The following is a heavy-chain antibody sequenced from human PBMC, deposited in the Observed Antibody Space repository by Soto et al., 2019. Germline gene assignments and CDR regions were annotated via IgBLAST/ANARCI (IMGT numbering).Heavy chain of an antibody. J-gene: IGHJ6*02. CDR3: ASLGRNYYPVMIV. CDR2: ISPDGSA. V-gene: IGHV4-4*07. CDR1: GAYMRTYF. Sequence: SETLSLTCRVSGAYMRTYFWTWIRQPAGKGLDWMGRISPDGSATYNPSLQSRVSMFADTSNNEFSLRLTSVTAADTAAHYCASLGRNYYPVMIVWCQATSVTLSS.